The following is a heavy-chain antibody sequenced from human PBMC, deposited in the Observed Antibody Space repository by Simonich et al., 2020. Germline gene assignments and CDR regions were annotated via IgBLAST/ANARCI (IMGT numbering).Heavy chain of an antibody. V-gene: IGHV4-34*01. CDR2: INQRGNT. CDR3: ARGKGWKNAFDI. Sequence: QVQLQQWGAGLLKPSETLSLTCAVYGGSFSGYYWSWIRQPPGKGLEWIGEINQRGNTNYNPSLKSRVTISVDTSKNQFSLKLSSGTAADTAVYYCARGKGWKNAFDIWGQGTMVTVSS. D-gene: IGHD1-1*01. J-gene: IGHJ3*02. CDR1: GGSFSGYY.